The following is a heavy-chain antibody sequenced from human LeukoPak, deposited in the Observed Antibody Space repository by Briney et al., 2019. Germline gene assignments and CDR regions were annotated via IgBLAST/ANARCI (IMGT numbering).Heavy chain of an antibody. CDR1: GGSFSGYY. V-gene: IGHV4-34*01. J-gene: IGHJ6*02. Sequence: PSETLSLTCAVYGGSFSGYYWSWIRQPPGKGLEWIGEINHSGSTNYNPSLKSRVTISVDTFKNQFSLKLSSVTAADTAVYYCATYCSGGSCDLEYYYGMDVWGQGATVTVSS. CDR2: INHSGST. D-gene: IGHD2-15*01. CDR3: ATYCSGGSCDLEYYYGMDV.